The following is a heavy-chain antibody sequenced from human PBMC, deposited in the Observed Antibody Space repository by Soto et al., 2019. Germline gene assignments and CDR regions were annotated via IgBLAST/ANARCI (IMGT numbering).Heavy chain of an antibody. CDR3: ARKKRIADRPGYYYYGMAL. J-gene: IGHJ6*02. CDR2: ISSSSSYI. Sequence: GSLRLSCAASVFTFSSYSMNWFRQAPVKGLEWVSSISSSSSYIYYADSVKGRFTISRDNAKNSLYLQMNSLRAEDTAVYYCARKKRIADRPGYYYYGMALWGQGTTVTVSS. V-gene: IGHV3-21*01. D-gene: IGHD6-6*01. CDR1: VFTFSSYS.